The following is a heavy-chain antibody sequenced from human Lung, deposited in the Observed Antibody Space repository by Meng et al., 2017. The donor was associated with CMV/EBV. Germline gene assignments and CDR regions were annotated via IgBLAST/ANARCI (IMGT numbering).Heavy chain of an antibody. CDR3: ARDLPGGTKGTWLDL. J-gene: IGHJ5*02. CDR1: GYTFTNYA. CDR2: ISAYDGNT. V-gene: IGHV1-18*01. D-gene: IGHD1-14*01. Sequence: QVQLVQSGSELRKPGASVKVSCKGSGYTFTNYAINWVRQAPGQGLEWMGWISAYDGNTNYAQKFQGRFTMTTDTSTSTAYMELRSLRSDDTAVYYCARDLPGGTKGTWLDLWGQGTLVTVSS.